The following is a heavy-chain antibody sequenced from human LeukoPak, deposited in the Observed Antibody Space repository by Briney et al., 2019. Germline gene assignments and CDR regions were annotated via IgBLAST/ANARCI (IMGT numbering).Heavy chain of an antibody. D-gene: IGHD3-22*01. Sequence: SVKVSCKASGFTFTSSAVQWVRQARGQRLEWVGWIVVGSGNTNYAQKFQERVTITRDMSTSTAYLELSSLRSEDTAVYYCAASPDYYDSSGYSYYFDYWGQGTLVTVSS. CDR3: AASPDYYDSSGYSYYFDY. V-gene: IGHV1-58*01. CDR1: GFTFTSSA. J-gene: IGHJ4*02. CDR2: IVVGSGNT.